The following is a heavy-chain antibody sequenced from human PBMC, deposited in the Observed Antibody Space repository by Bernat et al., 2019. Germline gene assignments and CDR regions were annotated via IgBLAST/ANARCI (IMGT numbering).Heavy chain of an antibody. V-gene: IGHV3-66*04. CDR1: GFTVSSNY. J-gene: IGHJ5*02. CDR3: ARQDDFWSGFVV. Sequence: LVQPGGSLRLSCAASGFTVSSNYMSWVRQAPGKGLEWVSTIYSDGSTYYADSVKGRFVSSRDNSKNTLFLHMSRLRADDMALYYCARQDDFWSGFVVWGQGTLVTVSS. D-gene: IGHD3-3*01. CDR2: IYSDGST.